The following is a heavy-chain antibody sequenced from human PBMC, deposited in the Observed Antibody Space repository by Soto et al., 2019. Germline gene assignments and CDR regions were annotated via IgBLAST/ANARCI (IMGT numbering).Heavy chain of an antibody. CDR1: GGSISSSSYY. J-gene: IGHJ4*02. CDR2: FYYSGST. CDR3: ARLYGGNPFDY. Sequence: QLQLQESGPGLVKPSETLSLTCTVSGGSISSSSYYWGWLRQPPGKGLEWIGSFYYSGSTYYNPSLKSRVTISVDTSKNQFSLKLSSVTAADTAVYYCARLYGGNPFDYWGQGTLVTVSS. D-gene: IGHD4-17*01. V-gene: IGHV4-39*01.